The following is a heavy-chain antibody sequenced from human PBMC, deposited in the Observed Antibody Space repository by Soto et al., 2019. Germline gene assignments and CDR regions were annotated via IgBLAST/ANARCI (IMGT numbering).Heavy chain of an antibody. Sequence: EVQLVESGGGLVQPGGSLRLSCTASGFAVRHNYMTWVRQAPGKGLEWVSLIYSGGDTAYADSVKGRFTISRHTSQNTLYLHMNSQRAEDTAVYYCARKTDSIPSGGDVWGKGTAVTVSS. V-gene: IGHV3-53*04. CDR1: GFAVRHNY. D-gene: IGHD3-10*01. CDR2: IYSGGDT. J-gene: IGHJ6*04. CDR3: ARKTDSIPSGGDV.